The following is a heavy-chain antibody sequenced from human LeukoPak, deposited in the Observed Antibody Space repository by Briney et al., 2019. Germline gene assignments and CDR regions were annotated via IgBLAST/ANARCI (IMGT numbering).Heavy chain of an antibody. J-gene: IGHJ5*02. CDR1: GGSISSGSYY. Sequence: PSQTLSLTCTVSGGSISSGSYYWSWIRQPAGKGLEWIGRIYTSGSTNYNPSLKSRVTISVDTSKNQFSLKVSSVTAADTAVYYCARGPGRLGYCSGGSCQGYWFDPWGQGTLVTVSS. D-gene: IGHD2-15*01. CDR3: ARGPGRLGYCSGGSCQGYWFDP. V-gene: IGHV4-61*02. CDR2: IYTSGST.